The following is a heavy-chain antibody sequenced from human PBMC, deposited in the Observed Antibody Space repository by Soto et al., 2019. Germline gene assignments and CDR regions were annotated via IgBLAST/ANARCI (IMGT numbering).Heavy chain of an antibody. Sequence: PGGSLRLSCAASGFTVSSNYMSWVRQVPGKGLEWVSVIYSGGSTYYADSVKGRFTISRDNSKNTLYLQMNSLRAEDTAVYYCAREGSYDSSGYYSLDYWGQGTLVTVSS. CDR2: IYSGGST. J-gene: IGHJ4*02. CDR1: GFTVSSNY. CDR3: AREGSYDSSGYYSLDY. D-gene: IGHD3-22*01. V-gene: IGHV3-66*01.